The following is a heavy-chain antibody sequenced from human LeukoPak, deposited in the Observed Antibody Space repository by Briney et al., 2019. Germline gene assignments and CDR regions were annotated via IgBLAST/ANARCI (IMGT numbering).Heavy chain of an antibody. Sequence: TGGSLRPSCAASGFTFSSYAMSWVRQAPGKGLEWVSAISGSGGSTYYADSVKGRFTISRDNSKNTLYLQMNSLRAEDTAVYYCAKDQRYCRGGSCYPDYWGQGTLVTVSS. J-gene: IGHJ4*02. CDR2: ISGSGGST. D-gene: IGHD2-15*01. CDR3: AKDQRYCRGGSCYPDY. CDR1: GFTFSSYA. V-gene: IGHV3-23*01.